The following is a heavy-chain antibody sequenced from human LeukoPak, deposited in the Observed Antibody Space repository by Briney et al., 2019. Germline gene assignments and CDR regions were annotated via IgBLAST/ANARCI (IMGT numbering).Heavy chain of an antibody. CDR1: GGSISSSTYY. V-gene: IGHV4-61*02. Sequence: PSETLSLTCTVSGGSISSSTYYWSWIRQPAGKGLEWIGRIYSRGNTNYNPSLKSRVTISLDTSKNQFSLKLSSVTAADTAVYYCARGVVAAAGRTFDFWGQGTLVTVSS. D-gene: IGHD6-13*01. CDR2: IYSRGNT. J-gene: IGHJ4*02. CDR3: ARGVVAAAGRTFDF.